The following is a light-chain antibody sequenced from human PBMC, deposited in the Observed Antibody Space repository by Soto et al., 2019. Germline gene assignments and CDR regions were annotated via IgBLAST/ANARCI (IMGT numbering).Light chain of an antibody. J-gene: IGLJ1*01. CDR3: CSYAGSYTYG. V-gene: IGLV2-11*01. CDR1: SSDGGTYKY. Sequence: QSALTQPASVSGSPGQSITISCTGTSSDGGTYKYVSWYQQQPGKAPKLLIYDVSERPSGVPDRFSGSKSGNTASLTISGLQAEDEADYYCCSYAGSYTYGFGTGTRSPS. CDR2: DVS.